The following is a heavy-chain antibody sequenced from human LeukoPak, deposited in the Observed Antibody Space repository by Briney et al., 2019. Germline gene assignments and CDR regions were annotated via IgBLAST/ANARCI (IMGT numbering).Heavy chain of an antibody. CDR3: AKDGQRWLQSYYFDY. CDR1: GFTFSSYA. Sequence: PTGGSLRLSCAASGFTFSSYAMSWVRQAPGKGLEWVSAISGSGGSTYYADSVKGRFTISRDNSKNTLYLQMNSLRAEDTAVYYCAKDGQRWLQSYYFDYWGQGTLVTVSS. V-gene: IGHV3-23*01. J-gene: IGHJ4*02. CDR2: ISGSGGST. D-gene: IGHD5-24*01.